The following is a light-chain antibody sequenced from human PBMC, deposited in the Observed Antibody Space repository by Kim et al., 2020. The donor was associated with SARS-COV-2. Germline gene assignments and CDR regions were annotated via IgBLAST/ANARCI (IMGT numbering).Light chain of an antibody. CDR3: ATWDDSLDVWM. Sequence: GQTVTISCSGSNSKIGRNTVNWYQQFPGAAPKLLIDSNNRRPSGVPDRVCGSKSGPSASLAISGLQSEDEADYYCATWDDSLDVWMFGGGTKLTVL. V-gene: IGLV1-44*01. CDR2: SNN. CDR1: NSKIGRNT. J-gene: IGLJ3*02.